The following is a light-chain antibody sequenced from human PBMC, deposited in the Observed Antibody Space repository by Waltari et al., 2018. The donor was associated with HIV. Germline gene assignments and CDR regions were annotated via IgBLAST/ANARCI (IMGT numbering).Light chain of an antibody. CDR1: RGSIASNY. CDR3: QSYDSSNHWV. CDR2: EDN. J-gene: IGLJ3*02. V-gene: IGLV6-57*01. Sequence: NFMLTQPHSVSESPGKTVTISCTRSRGSIASNYVQWYQQRPGRPPPTVLYEDNQRPAGVPDRFSGSIDSSCKSAALTMSVLKTEDEADYYCQSYDSSNHWVFGGGTKLTVL.